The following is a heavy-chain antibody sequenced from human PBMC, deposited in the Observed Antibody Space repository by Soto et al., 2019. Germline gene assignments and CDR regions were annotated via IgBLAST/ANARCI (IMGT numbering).Heavy chain of an antibody. CDR1: GGSISSGGYY. CDR3: ARVRLGIGYFDY. D-gene: IGHD6-19*01. J-gene: IGHJ4*02. V-gene: IGHV4-31*03. Sequence: SETLSLTCTVSGGSISSGGYYWTWIRQHPGKGLEWIGYIYYSGSTYYNPSLKSRVTISVDTSKNQFSLKLSSVTAADTAVYYCARVRLGIGYFDYWGQGTLVTVSS. CDR2: IYYSGST.